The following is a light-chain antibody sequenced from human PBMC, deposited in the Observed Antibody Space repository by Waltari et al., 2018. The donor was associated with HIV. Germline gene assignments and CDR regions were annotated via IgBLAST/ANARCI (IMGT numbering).Light chain of an antibody. Sequence: DILISHSPDPVALSLRDSYTFNCTPRRTVLSNSDNRNYLAWYQQKTGQSPNVLIYWASTRQSGVPDRFSGSGSGTNFSLTISSLQAEDVAVYYCQQYYTVRPTFGGGTKVEIK. CDR1: RTVLSNSDNRNY. CDR3: QQYYTVRPT. CDR2: WAS. J-gene: IGKJ4*01. V-gene: IGKV4-1*01.